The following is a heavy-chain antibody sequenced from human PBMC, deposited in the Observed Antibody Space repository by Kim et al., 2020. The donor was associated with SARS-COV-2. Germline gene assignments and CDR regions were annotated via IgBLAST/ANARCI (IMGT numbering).Heavy chain of an antibody. D-gene: IGHD5-12*01. Sequence: ADPVKGRFTITRDNSKNTLYLQMNSLRAEDTAVYYCAKVVATISHTLFDYWGQGTLVTVSS. J-gene: IGHJ4*02. CDR3: AKVVATISHTLFDY. V-gene: IGHV3-23*01.